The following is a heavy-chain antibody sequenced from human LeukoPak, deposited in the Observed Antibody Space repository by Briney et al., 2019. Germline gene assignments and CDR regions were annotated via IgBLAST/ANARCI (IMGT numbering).Heavy chain of an antibody. CDR2: IYATKNT. D-gene: IGHD5-24*01. V-gene: IGHV4-4*07. CDR3: ATASHGGWLQWYGY. Sequence: SETLSLTCGVSGGSISSYYWNWIRQPAGKGLEWIGHIYATKNTNYSPSLKSRVTISVDTSKNQFSLKPSSVTAADTAVYYCATASHGGWLQWYGYWGQGTLVTVSS. CDR1: GGSISSYY. J-gene: IGHJ4*02.